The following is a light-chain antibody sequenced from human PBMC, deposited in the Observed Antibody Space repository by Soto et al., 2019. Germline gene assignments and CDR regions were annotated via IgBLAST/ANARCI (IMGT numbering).Light chain of an antibody. CDR2: DVS. CDR1: SSDVGGYNY. CDR3: ASYTSSTTFV. V-gene: IGLV2-14*01. Sequence: QSALTQPASVSGSPGQSITISCTGTSSDVGGYNYVSWYQHHPGKAPKLIIYDVSNRPSGVYNRFSGSRSGNTASLSLTISGLQAEDEADYYWASYTSSTTFVFGTGTKVTV. J-gene: IGLJ1*01.